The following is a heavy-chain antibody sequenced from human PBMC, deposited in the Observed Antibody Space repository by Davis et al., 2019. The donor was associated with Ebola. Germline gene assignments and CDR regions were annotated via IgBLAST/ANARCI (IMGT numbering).Heavy chain of an antibody. D-gene: IGHD5-12*01. CDR2: IRSKANSYAT. V-gene: IGHV3-73*01. Sequence: GGSLRLSCAASGFTFSGSAMHWVRQASGKGLEWVGRIRSKANSYATAYAASVKGRFTISRDDSKSTAYLQMNSLKTEDTAVYYCTRQVYSGYDFRYYYGMDVWGQGTTVTVSS. J-gene: IGHJ6*02. CDR3: TRQVYSGYDFRYYYGMDV. CDR1: GFTFSGSA.